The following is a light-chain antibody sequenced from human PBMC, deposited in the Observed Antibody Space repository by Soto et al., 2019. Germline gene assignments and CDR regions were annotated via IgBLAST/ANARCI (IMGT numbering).Light chain of an antibody. Sequence: QSLLTQPASVSGSPGQSITISCTGTSSDVGGYDYVSWYQHHPGKAPKLMIYEVSNRPSGVSNRFSGSKSGNTASLTISGLQAEDEADYYCSSYTSSTTHVFGTGTKVTVL. CDR1: SSDVGGYDY. J-gene: IGLJ1*01. CDR2: EVS. V-gene: IGLV2-14*01. CDR3: SSYTSSTTHV.